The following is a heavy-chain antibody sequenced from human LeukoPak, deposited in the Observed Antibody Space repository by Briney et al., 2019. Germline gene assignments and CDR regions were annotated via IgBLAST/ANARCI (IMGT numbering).Heavy chain of an antibody. Sequence: ASVKVSCKVSGYTLTELSMHWVRQAPGKGLEWMGGFDPEDGETIYAQKFQGRVTMTEDTSTDTAYMELSSLRSEDTAVYYCVSRSGGRKSPWFAPWGQEPLVPV. V-gene: IGHV1-24*01. CDR2: FDPEDGET. CDR3: VSRSGGRKSPWFAP. D-gene: IGHD2-15*01. J-gene: IGHJ5*02. CDR1: GYTLTELS.